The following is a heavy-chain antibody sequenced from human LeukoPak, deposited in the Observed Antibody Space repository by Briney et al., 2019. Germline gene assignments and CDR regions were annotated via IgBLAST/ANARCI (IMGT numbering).Heavy chain of an antibody. CDR2: IYYSGST. Sequence: PETLSLTCTVSGGSISSSSYYWGWIRQPPGKGLEWIGSIYYSGSTYYNPSLKSRVTISVDTSKNQFSLKLSSVTAADTAVYYCARHWREVVIRGFWFDPWGQGTLVTVSS. D-gene: IGHD3-22*01. CDR1: GGSISSSSYY. J-gene: IGHJ5*02. V-gene: IGHV4-39*01. CDR3: ARHWREVVIRGFWFDP.